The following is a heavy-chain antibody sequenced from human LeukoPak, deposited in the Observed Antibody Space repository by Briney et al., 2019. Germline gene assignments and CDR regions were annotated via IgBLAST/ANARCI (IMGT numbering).Heavy chain of an antibody. CDR3: ARVFPPNYYDSSGYYFDY. Sequence: SETLSLTCTVSGGSISSSSYYWGWIRQPPGKGLEWIGSIYYSGSTYYNPSLKSRVTISVDTSKNQFSLKLSSVTAADTAVYYCARVFPPNYYDSSGYYFDYWGQGTLVTVSS. CDR1: GGSISSSSYY. J-gene: IGHJ4*02. V-gene: IGHV4-39*07. CDR2: IYYSGST. D-gene: IGHD3-22*01.